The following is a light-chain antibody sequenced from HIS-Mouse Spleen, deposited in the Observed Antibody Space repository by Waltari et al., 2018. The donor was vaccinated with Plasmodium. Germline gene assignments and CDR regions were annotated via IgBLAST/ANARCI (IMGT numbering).Light chain of an antibody. V-gene: IGKV3-11*01. CDR1: QSVSSY. J-gene: IGKJ4*01. Sequence: EIVLTQSPATLSLSPWQRATLSCMASQSVSSYLAWYQQKPGQAPRLLIYDADNRATGIPARFSGSGSGTDFTLTISSLEPEDFAVYYCQQRSNWPSLTFGGGTKVEIK. CDR2: DAD. CDR3: QQRSNWPSLT.